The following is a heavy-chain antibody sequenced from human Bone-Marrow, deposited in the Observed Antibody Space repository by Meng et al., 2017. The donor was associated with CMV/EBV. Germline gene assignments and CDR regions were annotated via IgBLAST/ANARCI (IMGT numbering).Heavy chain of an antibody. CDR1: GFTFSSYS. CDR3: ASPYAAARHADFDY. J-gene: IGHJ4*02. Sequence: GGSLRLSCAASGFTFSSYSMNWVRQAPGKGLEWVSSISSSSSYIYYADSVKGRFTISRDNAKNSLYLQMNSLRAKDTAVYYCASPYAAARHADFDYWGQGTLVTVSS. V-gene: IGHV3-21*01. CDR2: ISSSSSYI. D-gene: IGHD6-6*01.